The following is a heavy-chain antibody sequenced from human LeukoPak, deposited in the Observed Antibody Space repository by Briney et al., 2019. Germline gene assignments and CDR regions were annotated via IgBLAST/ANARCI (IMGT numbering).Heavy chain of an antibody. CDR1: GLTFSDYY. V-gene: IGHV3-11*04. Sequence: SGGSLRLSCAASGLTFSDYYMSWIRQAPGKGLEWVSYISSSGSTIYYADSVKGRFTISRDNAKNSLYLQMESLRVEDTAVYFCARERGDRIYERFDYWGQGTLVTVSS. D-gene: IGHD5/OR15-5a*01. J-gene: IGHJ4*02. CDR3: ARERGDRIYERFDY. CDR2: ISSSGSTI.